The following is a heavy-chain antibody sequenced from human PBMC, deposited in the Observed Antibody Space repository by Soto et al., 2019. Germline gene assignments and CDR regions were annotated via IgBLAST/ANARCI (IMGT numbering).Heavy chain of an antibody. V-gene: IGHV4-30-4*01. CDR1: GGSVSSCDYY. J-gene: IGHJ4*02. CDR2: VYYTGGS. D-gene: IGHD6-19*01. Sequence: SETLSLTCTVSGGSVSSCDYYWSWIRQPPGKGLEWIAYVYYTGGSYYNPSLKSRATISIDTSKNQFSLKMNSVTAADTAVYYCARDYRSGYDNWGQGVLVTVSS. CDR3: ARDYRSGYDN.